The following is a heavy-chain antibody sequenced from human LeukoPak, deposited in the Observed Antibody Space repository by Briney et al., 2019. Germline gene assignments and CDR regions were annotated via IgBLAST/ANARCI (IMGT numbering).Heavy chain of an antibody. D-gene: IGHD3-16*02. CDR3: ARGSPKYDYVWGSYRPTQRMNWFDP. CDR2: INHSGST. V-gene: IGHV4-34*01. CDR1: GGSFSGYY. Sequence: SEALSLTCAVYGGSFSGYYCSWIRQPPGKGLEWIGEINHSGSTNYNPSLKSRVTISVDTSKNQFSLKLSSVTAADTAVYYCARGSPKYDYVWGSYRPTQRMNWFDPWGQGTLVTVSS. J-gene: IGHJ5*02.